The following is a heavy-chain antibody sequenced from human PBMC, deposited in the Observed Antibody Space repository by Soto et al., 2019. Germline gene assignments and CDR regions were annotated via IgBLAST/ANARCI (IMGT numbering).Heavy chain of an antibody. J-gene: IGHJ6*03. CDR1: GFSLSTSGVG. V-gene: IGHV2-5*02. D-gene: IGHD3-10*01. Sequence: QITLKESGPTLVNPTQTLTLTCTFSGFSLSTSGVGVGWIRQPPGKALEWLALIYWDDDKRYSPSLKSRLTITKDTSKNQVVLTMTNMDPVDTATYYCAHIQSYGSGSPTGYYYYYMDVWGKGTTVTVSS. CDR3: AHIQSYGSGSPTGYYYYYMDV. CDR2: IYWDDDK.